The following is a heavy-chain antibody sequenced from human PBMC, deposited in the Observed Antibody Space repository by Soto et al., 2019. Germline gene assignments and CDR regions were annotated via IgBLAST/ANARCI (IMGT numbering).Heavy chain of an antibody. J-gene: IGHJ6*02. CDR3: ARVRPRFGMDV. CDR2: INPNSGGK. V-gene: IGHV1-2*02. Sequence: QVQLVQSGAEVKKPGASVKVSCKASGYTFTGYYMHWVRQAPGQGLAWMGWINPNSGGKNYAQKFQGRVTMTRETSISTAYLELSRLRSDDTAVYYCARVRPRFGMDVWGQWTTVTVSS. CDR1: GYTFTGYY.